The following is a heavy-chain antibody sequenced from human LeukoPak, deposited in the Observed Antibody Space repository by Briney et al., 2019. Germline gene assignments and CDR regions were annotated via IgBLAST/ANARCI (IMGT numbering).Heavy chain of an antibody. D-gene: IGHD6-13*01. CDR2: IYHSGST. J-gene: IGHJ4*02. CDR3: ARRVHSSSWSSYFDY. Sequence: PSETLSLTCTVSGYSISSGYYWGWIRQPPGKGLEWIGSIYHSGSTYYNPSLKSRVTISVDTSKNQFSLKLSSVTAADTAVYYCARRVHSSSWSSYFDYWGQETLVTVSS. V-gene: IGHV4-38-2*02. CDR1: GYSISSGYY.